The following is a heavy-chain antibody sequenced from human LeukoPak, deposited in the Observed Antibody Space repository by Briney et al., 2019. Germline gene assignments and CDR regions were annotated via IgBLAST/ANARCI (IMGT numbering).Heavy chain of an antibody. CDR2: IHPGDSGT. D-gene: IGHD5-18*01. CDR3: ARGGTYRYGSSDY. J-gene: IGHJ4*02. CDR1: GYIFTNYW. Sequence: GESLKISCKGSGYIFTNYWIGWVRQMPGKGPEWMGIIHPGDSGTRYSPSFEGQVTMSVDESVTTAYLQWSSLRASDSAIYYCARGGTYRYGSSDYWGQGTLVTVSS. V-gene: IGHV5-51*01.